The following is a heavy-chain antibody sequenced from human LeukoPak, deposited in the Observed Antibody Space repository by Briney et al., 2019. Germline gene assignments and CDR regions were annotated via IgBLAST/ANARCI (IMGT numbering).Heavy chain of an antibody. Sequence: GGSQRLSCVASGFIFRDYAMNWVRHAPGRGLEWVATISGRTGATYYEDSVRGRFTISRDNSENTLYLQMNSLRVEDTALYYCSKRGTGGSGSHMDYWGQGILVTVSS. CDR3: SKRGTGGSGSHMDY. J-gene: IGHJ4*02. CDR1: GFIFRDYA. D-gene: IGHD3-10*01. CDR2: ISGRTGAT. V-gene: IGHV3-23*01.